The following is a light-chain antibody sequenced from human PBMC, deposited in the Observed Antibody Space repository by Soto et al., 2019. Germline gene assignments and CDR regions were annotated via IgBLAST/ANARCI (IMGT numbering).Light chain of an antibody. CDR1: QNINNY. CDR3: QQYHNWPLT. J-gene: IGKJ4*01. CDR2: GTS. Sequence: EIVMTQSPATLSVSPGERATLSCRASQNINNYVAWYQQMPGQAPRLLIYGTSTKARFSGSGSGTDFTLTISSLPSEDFAVYFCQQYHNWPLTFGGGTKVEIK. V-gene: IGKV3-15*01.